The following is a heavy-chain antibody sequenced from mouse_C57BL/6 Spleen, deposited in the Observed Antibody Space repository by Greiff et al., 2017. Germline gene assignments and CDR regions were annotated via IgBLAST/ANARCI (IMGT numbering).Heavy chain of an antibody. CDR2: ISDGGSYT. CDR1: GFTFSSYA. Sequence: DVKLVESGGGLVKPGGSLKLSCAASGFTFSSYAMSWVRQTPEKRLEWVATISDGGSYTYYPDNVKGRFTISRDNAKNNLYLQMSHLKSEDTAMYYCARGNYYADYWGQGTTLTVSS. CDR3: ARGNYYADY. D-gene: IGHD2-1*01. J-gene: IGHJ2*01. V-gene: IGHV5-4*03.